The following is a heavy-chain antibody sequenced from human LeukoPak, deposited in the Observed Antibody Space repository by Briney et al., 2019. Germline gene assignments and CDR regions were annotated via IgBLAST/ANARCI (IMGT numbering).Heavy chain of an antibody. D-gene: IGHD3-3*01. CDR1: GYTFTSYG. V-gene: IGHV1-18*01. J-gene: IGHJ4*02. CDR3: ARDHRRQYYDFWSGYYREWDYFDY. CDR2: ISAYNGNT. Sequence: ASVKVSCKASGYTFTSYGISWVRQAPGQGLEWMGWISAYNGNTNYAQKLQGRVTMTTDTSTSTAYMELRSLRSDDTAVYYCARDHRRQYYDFWSGYYREWDYFDYWGQGTLVTVSS.